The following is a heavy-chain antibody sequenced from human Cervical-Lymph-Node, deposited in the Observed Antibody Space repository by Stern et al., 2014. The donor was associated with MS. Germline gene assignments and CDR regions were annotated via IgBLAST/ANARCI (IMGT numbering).Heavy chain of an antibody. CDR3: TRGVRGNDYYGMDV. D-gene: IGHD3-10*01. CDR2: IRGKDSGETT. CDR1: GFTFGDYV. Sequence: EVQLVESGGGLVQPGRSLRLSCTASGFTFGDYVISWFRQAPGKGLERVGFIRGKDSGETTDYDASVRGRFTISRDDLKSVAYLQMNSLKIEDAGVYYCTRGVRGNDYYGMDVWGQGTTVTVSS. J-gene: IGHJ6*02. V-gene: IGHV3-49*03.